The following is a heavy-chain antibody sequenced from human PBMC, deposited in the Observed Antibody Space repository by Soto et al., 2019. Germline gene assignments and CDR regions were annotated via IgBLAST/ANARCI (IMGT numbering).Heavy chain of an antibody. V-gene: IGHV1-69*12. CDR2: IIPIFGTA. CDR1: GGTFSSYA. Sequence: QVQLVQSGAEVKMPGSSVKVSCKASGGTFSSYAISLVRQAPAQGLEWMGGIIPIFGTANYAQKFQGRVTITEAESTSTAHMEMSSLRSEDTAVFYRASVCSSSGYYDYRMDGWGQGTTVTVSS. J-gene: IGHJ6*02. D-gene: IGHD6-6*01. CDR3: ASVCSSSGYYDYRMDG.